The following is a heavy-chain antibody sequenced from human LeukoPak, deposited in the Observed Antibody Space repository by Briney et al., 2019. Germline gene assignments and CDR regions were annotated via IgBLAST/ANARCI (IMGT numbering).Heavy chain of an antibody. D-gene: IGHD2-15*01. CDR2: ISSTSSAI. Sequence: PGGSLRLSCTASGFTFRDYSMNWVRQAPGKGLEWLSYISSTSSAIYYADSLKGRFTISRDNAKNSLYLQMDSLRAEDTAVYYCARDPVVTGMDVWGQGTTVTVSS. CDR1: GFTFRDYS. J-gene: IGHJ6*02. CDR3: ARDPVVTGMDV. V-gene: IGHV3-48*04.